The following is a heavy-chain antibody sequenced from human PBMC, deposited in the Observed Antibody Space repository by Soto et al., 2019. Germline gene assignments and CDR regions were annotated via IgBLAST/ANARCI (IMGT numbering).Heavy chain of an antibody. D-gene: IGHD1-1*01. J-gene: IGHJ4*02. CDR1: GFTFDDYA. CDR2: ISWNSGSI. CDR3: AKVNAGTTSGAYYFDY. Sequence: GGSLRLSCAASGFTFDDYAMHWVRQAPGKGLEWVSGISWNSGSIGYADSVKGRFTISRDNAKNSLYLQMNSLRAEDTALYYCAKVNAGTTSGAYYFDYWGQGTLVTVSS. V-gene: IGHV3-9*01.